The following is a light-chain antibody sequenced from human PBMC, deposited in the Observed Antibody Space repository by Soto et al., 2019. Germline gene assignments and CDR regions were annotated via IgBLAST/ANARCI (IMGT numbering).Light chain of an antibody. CDR3: QTWGTGIQV. CDR1: SGHSNYA. CDR2: VNSDGSL. Sequence: QPVLTQSPSTSASLGASVKLTCTLSSGHSNYAIAWHQQQAEKGPRFLMKVNSDGSLYKGDGIPDRFSGSSSGAERYLTISSLQSEDEADYYCQTWGTGIQVFGGGTKLTVL. J-gene: IGLJ3*02. V-gene: IGLV4-69*01.